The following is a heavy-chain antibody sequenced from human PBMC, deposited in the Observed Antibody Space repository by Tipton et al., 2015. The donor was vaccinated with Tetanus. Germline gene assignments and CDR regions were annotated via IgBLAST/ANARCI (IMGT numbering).Heavy chain of an antibody. CDR1: GGSMNSYY. J-gene: IGHJ6*02. Sequence: TLSLTCTVSGGSMNSYYWSWIRQPPGKGLEWIGYIYYTVSANYNPSLKSGVTISLDTSKNQFSLKLTSVSAADTAVYYCARLTGHSMDVVDYYYFGMDVWGQGTKVTVSS. CDR2: IYYTVSA. V-gene: IGHV4-59*01. CDR3: ARLTGHSMDVVDYYYFGMDV. D-gene: IGHD2-21*01.